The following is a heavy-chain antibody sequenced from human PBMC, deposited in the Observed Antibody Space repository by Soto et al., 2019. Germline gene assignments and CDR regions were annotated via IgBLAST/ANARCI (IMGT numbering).Heavy chain of an antibody. CDR3: ARGRMVRGVTFYYYYSMDV. D-gene: IGHD3-10*01. CDR2: IKEDGSEK. CDR1: GFTFSFYW. Sequence: EVQLVESGGGLVQPGGSLRLSCAASGFTFSFYWMSWVRQAPGKGLEWVANIKEDGSEKYYVDSANGRFTISRDNAKNSLYLQMNSLRAEDTAVYYCARGRMVRGVTFYYYYSMDVWGKGTTVTVS. V-gene: IGHV3-7*01. J-gene: IGHJ6*03.